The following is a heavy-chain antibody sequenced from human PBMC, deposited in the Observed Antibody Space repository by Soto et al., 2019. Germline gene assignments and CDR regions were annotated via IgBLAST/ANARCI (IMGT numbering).Heavy chain of an antibody. J-gene: IGHJ6*02. CDR1: GYTFTRYD. CDR3: ARDMDYYYGSGTGNGHGV. V-gene: IGHV1-8*01. D-gene: IGHD3-10*01. Sequence: QVQLVQSGAEVKKPGASVKVSCKASGYTFTRYDIKWVRQATGQGLECMGWMNPNTGNTVYAQKFQGRVTMTRNTALSTAYMELTGLRNEDTAVYYCARDMDYYYGSGTGNGHGVWGQGTTVTV. CDR2: MNPNTGNT.